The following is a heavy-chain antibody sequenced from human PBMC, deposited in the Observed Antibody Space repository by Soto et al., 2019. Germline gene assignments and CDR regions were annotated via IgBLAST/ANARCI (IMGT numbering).Heavy chain of an antibody. D-gene: IGHD2-2*01. V-gene: IGHV1-69*01. J-gene: IGHJ6*02. CDR2: IIPISGTA. Sequence: QVQLVQYRAEVKKPGSSVKVSCKASGGTFSSYAISWVRQAPGQGLEWMGGIIPISGTANYGQKFQGRVTITADESTSTAYMELSSLRSEDTAVYYCARSQGSSTSLEIYYYYYYGMDVWGQGTTVTVSS. CDR1: GGTFSSYA. CDR3: ARSQGSSTSLEIYYYYYYGMDV.